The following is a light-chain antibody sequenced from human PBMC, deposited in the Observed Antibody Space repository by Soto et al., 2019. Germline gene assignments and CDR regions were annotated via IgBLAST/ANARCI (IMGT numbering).Light chain of an antibody. V-gene: IGKV3-20*01. CDR3: QQYGTSVPLT. CDR1: QSVSSSY. CDR2: GAS. Sequence: EVVLTQSPGTLSLSLGERATLSCRASQSVSSSYLAWYQQKPGQAPRLLIYGASSRATGIPDRFSGSGSGTDFTLTISRLEPEDFAVYYCQQYGTSVPLTFGGGTKVDI. J-gene: IGKJ4*01.